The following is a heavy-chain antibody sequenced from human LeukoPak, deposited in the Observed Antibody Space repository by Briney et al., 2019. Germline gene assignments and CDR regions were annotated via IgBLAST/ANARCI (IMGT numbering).Heavy chain of an antibody. V-gene: IGHV1-18*01. CDR1: GYTFTSYG. CDR2: ISAYNGNT. CDR3: ARDLEHCRNIICSNSAY. Sequence: GASVKVSCKASGYTFTSYGISWVRQAPGQGLEWMGWISAYNGNTNYAQKLQGRVTMTTDTSTSTAYMGLRSLRSDDTAVYYCARDLEHCRNIICSNSAYWGQGTLVTVSS. D-gene: IGHD2-2*01. J-gene: IGHJ4*02.